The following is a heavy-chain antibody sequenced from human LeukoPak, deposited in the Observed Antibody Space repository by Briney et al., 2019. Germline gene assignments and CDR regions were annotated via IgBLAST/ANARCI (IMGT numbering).Heavy chain of an antibody. V-gene: IGHV3-30*02. J-gene: IGHJ4*02. D-gene: IGHD3-3*01. CDR3: AKDLYYDFWSRYPGD. CDR2: IRYDGSNK. CDR1: GFTFSSYG. Sequence: GGSLRLPCAASGFTFSSYGMHWVRQAPGKGLEWVAFIRYDGSNKYYADSVKGRFTISRDNSKNTLYLQMNSLRAEDTAVYYCAKDLYYDFWSRYPGDWGQGTLVTVSS.